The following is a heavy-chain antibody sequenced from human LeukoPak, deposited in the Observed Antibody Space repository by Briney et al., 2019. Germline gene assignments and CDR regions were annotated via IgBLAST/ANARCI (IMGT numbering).Heavy chain of an antibody. J-gene: IGHJ4*02. CDR3: ATIYYDSCGHGYCFDY. D-gene: IGHD3-22*01. CDR1: GGTFSSYA. V-gene: IGHV1-24*01. CDR2: FDPEDGET. Sequence: GASVKVSCKASGGTFSSYAISWVRQAPGQGLEWMGGFDPEDGETIYAQKFQGRVTMTEGTSTDTAYMELSSLRSEDTAVYYCATIYYDSCGHGYCFDYWGQGTLVTVSS.